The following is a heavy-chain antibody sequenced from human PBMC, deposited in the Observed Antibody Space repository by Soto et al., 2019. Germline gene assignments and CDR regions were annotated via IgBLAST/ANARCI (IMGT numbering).Heavy chain of an antibody. CDR2: IFYTENT. CDR3: ARDHVGHMSSFDI. Sequence: SETLSLTCTVSGVSISSYYWSWIRQPPGKGLEWIGSIFYTENTDYNPSLKSRVTISIDTSKKQFSLNLRSVTAADTAIYYCARDHVGHMSSFDIWGQGTMVTVSS. J-gene: IGHJ3*02. CDR1: GVSISSYY. D-gene: IGHD1-26*01. V-gene: IGHV4-59*01.